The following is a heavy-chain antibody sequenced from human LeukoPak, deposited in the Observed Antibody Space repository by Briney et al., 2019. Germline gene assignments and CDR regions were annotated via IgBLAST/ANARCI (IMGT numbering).Heavy chain of an antibody. J-gene: IGHJ4*02. CDR3: ALKGDYGGFDY. Sequence: SVKVSCKASGGTFTNYAISWVRQAPGQGLEWMGGIIPIFGTANYAQKFQGRVTITADESTSTAYMELSSLRSEDTAVYYCALKGDYGGFDYWGQGTLVTVSS. CDR2: IIPIFGTA. D-gene: IGHD4-23*01. CDR1: GGTFTNYA. V-gene: IGHV1-69*13.